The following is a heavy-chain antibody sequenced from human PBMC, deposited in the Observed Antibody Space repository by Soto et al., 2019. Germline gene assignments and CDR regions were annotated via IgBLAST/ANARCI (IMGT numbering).Heavy chain of an antibody. CDR2: IWYDGSNK. D-gene: IGHD2-21*02. V-gene: IGHV3-33*01. CDR1: GFTFSSYG. J-gene: IGHJ6*02. CDR3: ARGPLKCGGDCYMVCYGKGV. Sequence: GGSLRLSCAASGFTFSSYGMHWVRQAPGKGLEWVAVIWYDGSNKYYADSVKGRFTISRDNSKNTLYLQMNSLRAEDTAVYYCARGPLKCGGDCYMVCYGKGVWGQGSTVTVSS.